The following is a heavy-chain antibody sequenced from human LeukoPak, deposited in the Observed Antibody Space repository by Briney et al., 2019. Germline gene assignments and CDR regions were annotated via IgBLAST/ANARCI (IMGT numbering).Heavy chain of an antibody. J-gene: IGHJ4*02. CDR3: ARGGGVYDILTGYYLFGGY. CDR1: GYTFTSYG. Sequence: ASVKVSCKASGYTFTSYGISWVRQAPGQGLEWMGWISAYNGNTNYAQKLQGRVTMTRDTSTSTVYMELSSLRSEDTAVYYCARGGGVYDILTGYYLFGGYWGQGTLVTVSS. V-gene: IGHV1-18*01. CDR2: ISAYNGNT. D-gene: IGHD3-9*01.